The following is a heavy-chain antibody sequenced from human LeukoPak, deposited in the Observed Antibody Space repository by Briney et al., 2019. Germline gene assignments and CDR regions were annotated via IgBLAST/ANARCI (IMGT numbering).Heavy chain of an antibody. CDR3: AKFLPTHIVVANYYFDY. J-gene: IGHJ4*02. D-gene: IGHD2-21*01. CDR1: GFTFSSYS. Sequence: PGGSLRLSCAASGFTFSSYSMNWVRQAPGKGLEWVSYISDSSSTKYYADSVKGRFTISRDNGKNSLYLQMNSLRAEDTAVYYCAKFLPTHIVVANYYFDYWGQGTLVTVSS. CDR2: ISDSSSTK. V-gene: IGHV3-48*01.